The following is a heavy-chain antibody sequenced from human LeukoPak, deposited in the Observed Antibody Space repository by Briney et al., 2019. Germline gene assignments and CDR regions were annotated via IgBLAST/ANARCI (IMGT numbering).Heavy chain of an antibody. J-gene: IGHJ4*02. CDR2: IYYSGST. CDR1: GGSIGSYY. Sequence: SETLSLTCTVSGGSIGSYYWSWIRQPPGKGLEWIGYIYYSGSTNYNPSLKSRATISVDTSKNQFSLKLSSVTAADTAVYYCARVSPLLWFGEFDYWGQGTLVTVSS. D-gene: IGHD3-10*01. CDR3: ARVSPLLWFGEFDY. V-gene: IGHV4-59*01.